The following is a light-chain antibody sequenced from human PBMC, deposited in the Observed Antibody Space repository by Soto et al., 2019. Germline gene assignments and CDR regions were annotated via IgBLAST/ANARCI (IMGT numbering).Light chain of an antibody. V-gene: IGKV3-11*01. CDR1: QSVSSY. J-gene: IGKJ5*01. CDR2: DAS. CDR3: QQRSNWPPIT. Sequence: EIVLTQSPATLSLSPGERATLSCRASQSVSSYLAWYQQKPGQAPRLLIYDASNRATGIPARFSGSGSGTDFTLNISSLEPEDFAVYYCQQRSNWPPITFVQGTRLEIK.